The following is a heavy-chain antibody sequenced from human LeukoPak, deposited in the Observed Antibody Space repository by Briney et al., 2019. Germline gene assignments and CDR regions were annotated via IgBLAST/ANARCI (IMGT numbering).Heavy chain of an antibody. CDR2: IFYSGDI. CDR1: GGSISSNY. V-gene: IGHV4-59*12. D-gene: IGHD3-10*01. CDR3: ARSPMVRGVDAFDI. J-gene: IGHJ3*02. Sequence: SETLSLTCTVSGGSISSNYWSWIRQPPGKGLECIGYIFYSGDIRYNPSLKSRVTISVDTSKNQFSLKLSSVTAADTAVYYCARSPMVRGVDAFDIWGQGTMVTVSS.